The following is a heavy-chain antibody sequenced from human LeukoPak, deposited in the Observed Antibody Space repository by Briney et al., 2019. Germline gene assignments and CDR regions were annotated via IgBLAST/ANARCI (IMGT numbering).Heavy chain of an antibody. Sequence: ASVKVSCKASGYTFTSYGISWVRQAPGQGLEWMGWISAYNGNTNYAQKLQGRVTMTTDTSTSTAYMELRSLRSDDTAVYYCAREGIKAAAGTEVRYYYYGMDVWGQGTTVTDSS. CDR1: GYTFTSYG. D-gene: IGHD6-13*01. J-gene: IGHJ6*02. CDR2: ISAYNGNT. CDR3: AREGIKAAAGTEVRYYYYGMDV. V-gene: IGHV1-18*01.